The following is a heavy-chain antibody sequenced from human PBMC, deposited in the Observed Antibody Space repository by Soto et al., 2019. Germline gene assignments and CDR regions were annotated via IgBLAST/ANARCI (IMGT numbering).Heavy chain of an antibody. J-gene: IGHJ4*02. CDR1: GFTFSNYG. V-gene: IGHV3-30*02. CDR2: IWYDGSNT. CDR3: AKDLRAVAAYYFDY. D-gene: IGHD6-19*01. Sequence: GGSLRLSCAASGFTFSNYGMHWVRQAPGKGLEWVAVIWYDGSNTYYADSVKGRFTISRDNSKNTLYLQMNSLRAEDTAVYYCAKDLRAVAAYYFDYWGQGTLVTVSS.